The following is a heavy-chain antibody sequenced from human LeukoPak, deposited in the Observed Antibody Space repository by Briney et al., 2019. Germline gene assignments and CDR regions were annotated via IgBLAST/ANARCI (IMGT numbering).Heavy chain of an antibody. J-gene: IGHJ6*03. CDR3: AKDPFGSGSYYYYYMDV. CDR1: GFTFSSYA. D-gene: IGHD3-10*01. CDR2: ISGSGDST. Sequence: GGSLRLSCAASGFTFSSYAMNWVRQAPGKGLEWVSSISGSGDSTYYADSVKGRFTISRDNSKNTLYLQMDSLRAEDTAVYYCAKDPFGSGSYYYYYMDVWGKGTTVTVSS. V-gene: IGHV3-23*01.